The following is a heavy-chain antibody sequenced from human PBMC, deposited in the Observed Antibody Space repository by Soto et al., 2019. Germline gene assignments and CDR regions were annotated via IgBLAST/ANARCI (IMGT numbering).Heavy chain of an antibody. CDR3: ARDPFDSYGYGKVYYYYYGMDV. J-gene: IGHJ6*02. D-gene: IGHD5-18*01. CDR1: GWSFSGYY. CDR2: INHSGST. Sequence: SETLSLTCAVYGWSFSGYYWTWIRQPPGTGLEWIGEINHSGSTNYNPSLKSRVTISVDTSKNQFSLKLSSVTAADTAVYYCARDPFDSYGYGKVYYYYYGMDVWGQGTTVTVSS. V-gene: IGHV4-34*01.